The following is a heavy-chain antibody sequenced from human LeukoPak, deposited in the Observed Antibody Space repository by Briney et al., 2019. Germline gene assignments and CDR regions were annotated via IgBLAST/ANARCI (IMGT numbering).Heavy chain of an antibody. V-gene: IGHV3-21*01. D-gene: IGHD6-19*01. CDR2: ISSSSSYI. J-gene: IGHJ4*02. Sequence: GGPLRLSCAASGFTFSSYSMNWVRQAPGKGLEWVSSISSSSSYIYHADSVKGRFTISRDNAKNSLYLQMNSLRAEDTAVYYCARDEAGIAVAGTEDYWGQGTMVTVSS. CDR3: ARDEAGIAVAGTEDY. CDR1: GFTFSSYS.